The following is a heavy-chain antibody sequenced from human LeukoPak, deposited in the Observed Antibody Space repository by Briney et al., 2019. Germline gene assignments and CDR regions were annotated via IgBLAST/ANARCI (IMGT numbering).Heavy chain of an antibody. CDR1: GGSISSYY. CDR3: ASTKILGELSLYDY. V-gene: IGHV4-59*08. D-gene: IGHD3-16*02. CDR2: IYYSGST. Sequence: PSETPSLTCTVSGGSISSYYWSWIRQPPGKGLEWIGYIYYSGSTNYNPSLKSRVTISVDTSKNQFSLKLSSVTAADTAVYYCASTKILGELSLYDYWGQGTLVTVSS. J-gene: IGHJ4*02.